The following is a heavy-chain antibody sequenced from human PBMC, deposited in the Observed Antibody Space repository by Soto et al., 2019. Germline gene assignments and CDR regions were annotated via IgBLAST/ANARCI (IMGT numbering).Heavy chain of an antibody. CDR2: ISAYNGNT. V-gene: IGHV1-18*01. J-gene: IGHJ4*02. CDR3: ARDLGRSYDILTGYHAAGQVDY. D-gene: IGHD3-9*01. CDR1: GYTFTSYG. Sequence: QVQLVQSGAEVKKPGASVKVSCKASGYTFTSYGISWVRQAPGQGLEWMGWISAYNGNTNYAQKRQGRVTMTTDTSTSTAYMELRSLRSDDTAVYYCARDLGRSYDILTGYHAAGQVDYWGQGTLVTVSS.